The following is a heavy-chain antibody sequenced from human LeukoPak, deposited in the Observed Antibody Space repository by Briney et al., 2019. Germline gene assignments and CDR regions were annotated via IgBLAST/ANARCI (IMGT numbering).Heavy chain of an antibody. CDR2: IYYSGST. V-gene: IGHV4-59*12. Sequence: SETLSLTCTVSGGSISSYYWNWIRQPPGKGLEWIGDIYYSGSTTYNPSLKSRVTISVDTSKNQFSLKLSSVTAADTAVYYCAREGARYFDYWGQGTLVTVSS. CDR1: GGSISSYY. CDR3: AREGARYFDY. D-gene: IGHD1-26*01. J-gene: IGHJ4*02.